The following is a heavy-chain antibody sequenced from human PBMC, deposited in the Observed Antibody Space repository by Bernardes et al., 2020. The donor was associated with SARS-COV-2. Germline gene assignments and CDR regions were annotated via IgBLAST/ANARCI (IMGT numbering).Heavy chain of an antibody. CDR1: GLILSTEA. CDR2: ISGLADST. Sequence: GGPLRLSCELSGLILSTEAMSWVRQAPGKGLEWVDTISGLADSTYYGHSARGRFTISRDTSKNTLFLQMNYLRVDDTAFYYCAKESGRDTIWDFGHWGQGTLVTVSS. V-gene: IGHV3-23*01. D-gene: IGHD3-10*01. CDR3: AKESGRDTIWDFGH. J-gene: IGHJ4*02.